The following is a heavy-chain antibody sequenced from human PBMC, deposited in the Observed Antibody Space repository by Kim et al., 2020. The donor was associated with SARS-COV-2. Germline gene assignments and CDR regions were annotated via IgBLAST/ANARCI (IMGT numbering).Heavy chain of an antibody. Sequence: SVKVSCKASGGTFSSYAISWVRQAPGQGLEWMGGIIPIFGTANYAQKFQGRVTITADESTSTAYMELSSLRSEDTAVYYCARDRYRAMGPGYYWGQGTLVTVSS. D-gene: IGHD5-18*01. CDR3: ARDRYRAMGPGYY. V-gene: IGHV1-69*13. J-gene: IGHJ4*02. CDR2: IIPIFGTA. CDR1: GGTFSSYA.